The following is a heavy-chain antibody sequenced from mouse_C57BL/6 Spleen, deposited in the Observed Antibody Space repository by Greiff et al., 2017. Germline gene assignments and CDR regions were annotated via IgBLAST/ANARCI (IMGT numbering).Heavy chain of an antibody. J-gene: IGHJ4*01. V-gene: IGHV2-5*01. D-gene: IGHD4-1*01. CDR3: AKIGGTFAIAY. Sequence: VQLVESGPGLVQPSQSLSITCTVSGFSLTSYGVHWVRQSPGKGLEWLGVIWRGGSTDCNEAFMSRLSITKDNSKSQFFFKMNSLPADDTAIYYCAKIGGTFAIAYWGQGTSVTVSS. CDR2: IWRGGST. CDR1: GFSLTSYG.